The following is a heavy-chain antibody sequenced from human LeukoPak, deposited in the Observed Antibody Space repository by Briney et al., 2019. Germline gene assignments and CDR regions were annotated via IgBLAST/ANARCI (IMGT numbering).Heavy chain of an antibody. J-gene: IGHJ6*02. D-gene: IGHD1-14*01. CDR2: INWNGGVI. Sequence: GGSLRLSCAASGFSFDDHGMFWVRQAPGMGLEWVSSINWNGGVIAYADSVRGRFTISRDNAKSSLYLQMNSLRPEDTALYYCVTGIRGHYNFALDVWGQGTTVSVSS. CDR1: GFSFDDHG. CDR3: VTGIRGHYNFALDV. V-gene: IGHV3-9*01.